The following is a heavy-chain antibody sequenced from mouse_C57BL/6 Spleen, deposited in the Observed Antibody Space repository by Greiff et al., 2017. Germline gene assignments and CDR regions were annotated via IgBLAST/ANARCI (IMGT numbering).Heavy chain of an antibody. V-gene: IGHV1-81*01. J-gene: IGHJ3*01. CDR2: IYPRSGNT. D-gene: IGHD2-3*01. Sequence: VKLMESGAELARPGASVKLSCKASGYTFTSYGISWVKQRTGQGLEWIGEIYPRSGNTYYNEKFKGKATLTADRSSSTAYMELRSLTSEDSAVYFCARRYDGYSWFAYWGQGTLVTVSA. CDR1: GYTFTSYG. CDR3: ARRYDGYSWFAY.